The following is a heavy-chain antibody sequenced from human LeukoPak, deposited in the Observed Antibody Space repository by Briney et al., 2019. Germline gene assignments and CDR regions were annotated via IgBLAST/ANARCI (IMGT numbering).Heavy chain of an antibody. Sequence: GRSLRLSCAASGFTFSSYGMHWVRQAPGKGLEWVAVIYSGGSTFYADSVKGRFTISRDNSKNTLYLQMNSLGAEDTAVYYCARGDIVVVPTAVGSWDYWGQGTLVTVSS. V-gene: IGHV3-NL1*01. J-gene: IGHJ4*02. CDR2: IYSGGST. CDR1: GFTFSSYG. D-gene: IGHD2-2*01. CDR3: ARGDIVVVPTAVGSWDY.